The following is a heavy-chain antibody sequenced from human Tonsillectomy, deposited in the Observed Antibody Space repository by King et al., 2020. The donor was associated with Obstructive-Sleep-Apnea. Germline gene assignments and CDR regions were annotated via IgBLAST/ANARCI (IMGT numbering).Heavy chain of an antibody. CDR2: IRWDSGNI. Sequence: VQLVESGGGLVQPGRFLRLSCAVSGLAFDDFSLHWVRQTSGKGLEWVSGIRWDSGNIGYAESVKGRFTISRDNAKNSLYLQMNSLRAEDTALYYCEKGGCSSTTCSFDYWGQGTLVTVSS. CDR1: GLAFDDFS. D-gene: IGHD2-2*01. J-gene: IGHJ4*02. CDR3: EKGGCSSTTCSFDY. V-gene: IGHV3-9*01.